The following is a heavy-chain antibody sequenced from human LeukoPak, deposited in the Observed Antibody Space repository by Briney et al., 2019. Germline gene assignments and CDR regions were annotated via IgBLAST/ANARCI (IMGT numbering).Heavy chain of an antibody. D-gene: IGHD3-3*01. V-gene: IGHV3-49*04. Sequence: GSLRLSCTGSGFTFGDYAMSWVRQAPGKGLEWVGFIRSKAYGGTTEYAASVKGRFTISRDDSKSIAYLQMNSLKTEDTAVYYCTRDRIASSIFGVVISPPDYWGQGTLVTVSS. CDR1: GFTFGDYA. CDR3: TRDRIASSIFGVVISPPDY. J-gene: IGHJ4*02. CDR2: IRSKAYGGTT.